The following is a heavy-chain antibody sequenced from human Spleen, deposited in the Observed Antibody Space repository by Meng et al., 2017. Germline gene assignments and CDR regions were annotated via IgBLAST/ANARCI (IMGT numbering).Heavy chain of an antibody. Sequence: RPPPGKGLEWVSSISSSAGYTYYADSVKGRFTISRDNAKNSLFLQMNGLRAEDTAVYYCTRSQRYFDYWGQGTLVTVSS. J-gene: IGHJ4*02. V-gene: IGHV3-21*01. CDR3: TRSQRYFDY. CDR2: ISSSAGYT.